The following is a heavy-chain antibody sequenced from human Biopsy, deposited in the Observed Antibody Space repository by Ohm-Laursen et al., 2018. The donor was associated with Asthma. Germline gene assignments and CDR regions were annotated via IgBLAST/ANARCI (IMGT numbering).Heavy chain of an antibody. CDR1: RGPFRGYV. CDR3: ASGPQWSGLDI. V-gene: IGHV4-34*10. D-gene: IGHD2-8*01. CDR2: IPQGGAT. Sequence: TLSLTCALNRGPFRGYVWAWIRQPPGKELEWIGEIPQGGATTVNPSLKSRITISMDPPKSQLHLSLTSLTAADTAVYYCASGPQWSGLDIWGQGTTVTVSS. J-gene: IGHJ6*02.